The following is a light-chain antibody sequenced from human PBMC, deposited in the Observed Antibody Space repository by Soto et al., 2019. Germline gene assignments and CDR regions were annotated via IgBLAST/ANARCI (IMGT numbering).Light chain of an antibody. CDR1: QSISSSY. CDR2: DAS. V-gene: IGKV3D-20*02. J-gene: IGKJ5*01. CDR3: QQSSNWPPIT. Sequence: EIVMKQSPATLSLSPGERATLSCRASQSISSSYLAWYQQKPGQAPRLLVYDASNRATGIPARFSGSGSGTDFTLTISSLEPEDFAVYYCQQSSNWPPITFGQGTRLEIK.